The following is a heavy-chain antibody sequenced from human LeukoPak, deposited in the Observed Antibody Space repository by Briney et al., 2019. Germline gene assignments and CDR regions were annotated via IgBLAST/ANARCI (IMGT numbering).Heavy chain of an antibody. CDR3: ARATAAGTAGDWFDP. CDR1: GGSISSGDYY. Sequence: SETLSLTCTVSGGSISSGDYYWSWIRQPPGKGLEWIGYIYYSGSTYYSPSLKSRVTISVDTSKNQFSLKLSSVTAADTAVYYCARATAAGTAGDWFDPWGQGTLVTVSS. J-gene: IGHJ5*02. D-gene: IGHD6-13*01. CDR2: IYYSGST. V-gene: IGHV4-30-4*01.